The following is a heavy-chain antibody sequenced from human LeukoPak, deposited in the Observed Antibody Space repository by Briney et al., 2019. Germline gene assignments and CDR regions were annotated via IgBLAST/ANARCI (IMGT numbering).Heavy chain of an antibody. CDR2: IKEDGSEK. D-gene: IGHD3-10*01. V-gene: IGHV3-7*03. Sequence: GGSLRLSCAASGFTFSTSWMSWVRQAPGKGLEWVANIKEDGSEKWYMDSVKGRFTISRDNAKNSLYLQMNSLRAEDTALYYCARLYGLDAFDIWGQGTMVTVSS. J-gene: IGHJ3*02. CDR3: ARLYGLDAFDI. CDR1: GFTFSTSW.